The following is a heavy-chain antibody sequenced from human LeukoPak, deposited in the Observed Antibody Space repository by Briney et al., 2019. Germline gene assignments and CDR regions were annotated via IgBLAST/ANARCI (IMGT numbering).Heavy chain of an antibody. CDR3: ARGLKPYFDWLPPSGFDY. V-gene: IGHV4-61*01. D-gene: IGHD3-9*01. CDR2: IYYSGST. CDR1: GGSISSGSYY. Sequence: SETLSLTCTVSGGSISSGSYYWSWIRQPPGKGLEWIGYIYYSGSTNYNPPLKSRVTTSVDTSKNQFSLKLSSVTAADTAVYYCARGLKPYFDWLPPSGFDYWGQGTLVTVSS. J-gene: IGHJ4*02.